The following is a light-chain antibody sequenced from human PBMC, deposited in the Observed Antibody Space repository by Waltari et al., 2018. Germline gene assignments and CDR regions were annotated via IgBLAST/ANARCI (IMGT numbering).Light chain of an antibody. CDR2: AAS. J-gene: IGKJ1*01. Sequence: DIQMTQSPSSLSASVVDRVTIPCRAIQGISIGLAWYQQKPGKAPKRLIYAASRLKSGVPSRCGGSGSGTHFTLTISSLQPEDFAPYYCQQANTNTFPPTFGQGTKVEIK. CDR3: QQANTNTFPPT. CDR1: QGISIG. V-gene: IGKV1-12*02.